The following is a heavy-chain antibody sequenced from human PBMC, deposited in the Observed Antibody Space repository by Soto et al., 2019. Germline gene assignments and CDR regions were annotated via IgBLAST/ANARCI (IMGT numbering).Heavy chain of an antibody. CDR3: ARDRRSTVTTPFGY. CDR2: IYPGDSDT. D-gene: IGHD4-4*01. CDR1: GYRFSSYW. Sequence: PGESLKVCCRASGYRFSSYWIAWVRQMPGKGLEWMGIIYPGDSDTRYSPSFQGQVTFSADKSTSTAYLQWSSLKASDTAMYYCARDRRSTVTTPFGYWGQGTLVTVSS. V-gene: IGHV5-51*01. J-gene: IGHJ4*02.